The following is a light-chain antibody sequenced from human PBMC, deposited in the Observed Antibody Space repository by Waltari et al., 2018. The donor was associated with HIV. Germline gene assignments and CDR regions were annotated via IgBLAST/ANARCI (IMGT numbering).Light chain of an antibody. J-gene: IGLJ3*02. V-gene: IGLV2-23*02. CDR3: CSYAGSNTWV. Sequence: HSALTQPASVSGSPGQSITIPCTGTSSDLGRYNLVSWYQQHPTKAPKLMISEVTERPSGISDRFSGSNSGNTASLTISGLQAEDEADYYCCSYAGSNTWVFGGGTKLTVL. CDR1: SSDLGRYNL. CDR2: EVT.